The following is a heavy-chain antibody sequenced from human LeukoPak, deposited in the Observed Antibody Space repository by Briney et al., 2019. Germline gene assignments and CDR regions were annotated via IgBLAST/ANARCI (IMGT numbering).Heavy chain of an antibody. J-gene: IGHJ2*01. CDR3: ARGCRDGYSNYWYFDL. CDR2: LYYSGST. CDR1: GGSITSTSYY. Sequence: SETLSLTCTVSGGSITSTSYYWGWIRQPPGKGLEWIGSLYYSGSTYYNPSLRSRVTISVDTSKNQFSLKLSSVTAADTAVYYCARGCRDGYSNYWYFDLWGRGTLVTVSS. D-gene: IGHD5-24*01. V-gene: IGHV4-39*07.